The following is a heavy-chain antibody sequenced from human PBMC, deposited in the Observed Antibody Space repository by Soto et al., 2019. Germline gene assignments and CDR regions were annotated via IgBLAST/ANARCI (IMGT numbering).Heavy chain of an antibody. CDR1: GFTFSSYW. J-gene: IGHJ6*02. CDR3: ARGPSVSSPFGIIIMSHYGVDV. Sequence: GGSLGLSCAASGFTFSSYWMHWVRQAPGKGLVWVSRINSDGSSTSYADSVKGRFTISRDNSKNTLFLQMNNLRPEDTAVYYCARGPSVSSPFGIIIMSHYGVDVWGQGTTVTVSS. CDR2: INSDGSST. V-gene: IGHV3-74*01. D-gene: IGHD3-3*01.